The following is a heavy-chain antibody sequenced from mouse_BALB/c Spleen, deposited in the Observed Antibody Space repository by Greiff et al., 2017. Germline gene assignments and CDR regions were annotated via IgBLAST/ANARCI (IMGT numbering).Heavy chain of an antibody. V-gene: IGHV1-62-2*01. J-gene: IGHJ4*01. CDR3: ARHEGGFTKVVDAMDY. D-gene: IGHD1-1*01. CDR2: FYPGSGSI. Sequence: QVQLQQSGAELVKPGASVKLSCKASGYTFTEYIMNWVKQRSGQGLEWIGWFYPGSGSIKYNEKFKDKATLTADKSSSTVYMELSRVTSEDSAVYFGARHEGGFTKVVDAMDYWGQGTSVTVSA. CDR1: GYTFTEYI.